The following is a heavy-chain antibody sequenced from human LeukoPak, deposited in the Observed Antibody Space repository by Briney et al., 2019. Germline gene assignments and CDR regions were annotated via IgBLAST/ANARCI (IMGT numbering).Heavy chain of an antibody. D-gene: IGHD6-19*01. CDR3: AREFRQTYSSGWSLDY. V-gene: IGHV3-23*03. Sequence: GGSLRLSCVASGFSLVSYAMSWVRQAPGKGLEWVSVIYGGRNNTVYADSVKGRFTISRDNSRNTIYLQIDSLRAEDTATYYCAREFRQTYSSGWSLDYWGQGTLVTVSS. CDR2: IYGGRNNT. CDR1: GFSLVSYA. J-gene: IGHJ4*02.